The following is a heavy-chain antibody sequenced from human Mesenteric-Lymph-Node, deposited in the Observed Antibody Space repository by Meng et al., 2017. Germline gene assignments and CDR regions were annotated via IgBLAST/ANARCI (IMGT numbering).Heavy chain of an antibody. CDR1: GFTFSSYW. D-gene: IGHD6-19*01. Sequence: GESLKISCAASGFTFSSYWVNWVRQAPGKGLVWVSRINSEGSSTTYADSVKGRFTISRDNAKNTLYLQMNSLRAEDTALYYCAVAGKPNAFDIWGQGTMVTVSS. CDR3: AVAGKPNAFDI. CDR2: INSEGSST. V-gene: IGHV3-74*01. J-gene: IGHJ3*02.